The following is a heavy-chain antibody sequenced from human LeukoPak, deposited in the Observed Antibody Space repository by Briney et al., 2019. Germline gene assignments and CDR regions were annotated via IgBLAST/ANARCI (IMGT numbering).Heavy chain of an antibody. J-gene: IGHJ6*03. CDR2: IIPIFGTA. D-gene: IGHD2-2*01. CDR1: GGTFSSYA. Sequence: GASEKVSCKASGGTFSSYAISWVRQAPGQGLEWMGGIIPIFGTANYAQKFQGRVTITTDESTSTAYMELSSLRSEDTAVYYCARGEYQLHLYYYYYMDVWGKGTTVTVSS. V-gene: IGHV1-69*05. CDR3: ARGEYQLHLYYYYYMDV.